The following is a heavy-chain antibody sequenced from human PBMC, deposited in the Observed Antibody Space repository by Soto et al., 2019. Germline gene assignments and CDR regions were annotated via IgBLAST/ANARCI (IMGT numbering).Heavy chain of an antibody. D-gene: IGHD1-1*01. V-gene: IGHV1-18*01. CDR3: AKGGATATTGIDY. CDR1: GYPFTSYD. Sequence: QVQLVQSGAEVKKPGASVKASCKASGYPFTSYDISWVRQAPGQGLEWMGWINVYNGNTNYAQKLQGRVTMNTDTSTSTAYMELRSLTSDDTAVYYCAKGGATATTGIDYWGQGTLVTVSS. CDR2: INVYNGNT. J-gene: IGHJ4*02.